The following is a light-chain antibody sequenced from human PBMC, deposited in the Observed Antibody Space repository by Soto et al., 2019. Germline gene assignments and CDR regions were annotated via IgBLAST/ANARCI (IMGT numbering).Light chain of an antibody. V-gene: IGKV3-11*01. CDR1: QSVGSS. CDR2: DAS. Sequence: EIVLTQSPDTLFLSPGERATLSCRASQSVGSSLAWYQQKPGQAPRLLIYDASNRATGIPARFSGSGSGIDFTLTISSLEPEDFAVYYCQQRSNWPPEVTFGPGTKVDIK. CDR3: QQRSNWPPEVT. J-gene: IGKJ3*01.